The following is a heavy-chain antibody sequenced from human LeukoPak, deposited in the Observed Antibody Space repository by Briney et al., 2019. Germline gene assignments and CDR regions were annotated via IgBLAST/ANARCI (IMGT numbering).Heavy chain of an antibody. D-gene: IGHD2-15*01. Sequence: PSEPLSLTCTVSGGSISSYYWGWIRQPPGKGLEWIGEIYYSGSTNYNPSLKSRVTISVDTSKNQFSLRLSSVTAADTAVYYCARQDCSGGSCSKSFDYWGQGTLVTVSS. J-gene: IGHJ4*02. CDR2: IYYSGST. CDR3: ARQDCSGGSCSKSFDY. V-gene: IGHV4-59*01. CDR1: GGSISSYY.